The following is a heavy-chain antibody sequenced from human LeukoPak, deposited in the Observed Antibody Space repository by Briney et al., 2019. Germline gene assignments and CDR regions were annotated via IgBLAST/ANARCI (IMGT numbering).Heavy chain of an antibody. CDR1: GSTFSSYW. D-gene: IGHD3-10*01. CDR2: INADGGST. J-gene: IGHJ4*02. Sequence: PGGSLRLSCAASGSTFSSYWMHWVRQAPGKGLVWVSHINADGGSTSYADSVKGRFTISRDNAKNTLYLHMNSLRAEDTAVYYCARLYASGSSDYWGQGTLVTVSS. CDR3: ARLYASGSSDY. V-gene: IGHV3-74*01.